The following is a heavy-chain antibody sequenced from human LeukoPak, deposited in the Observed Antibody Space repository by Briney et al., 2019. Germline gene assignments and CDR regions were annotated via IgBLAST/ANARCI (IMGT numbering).Heavy chain of an antibody. CDR2: ISYDGSNK. CDR3: AKDVSQRRDGYNYFDY. D-gene: IGHD5-24*01. Sequence: GGSLRLSCAASGFTFSSYGMHWVRQAPGKGLEWVAVISYDGSNKYYADSVKGRLTISRDNSKNTLYLQMNSLRAEDTAVYYCAKDVSQRRDGYNYFDYWGQGTLVTVSS. J-gene: IGHJ4*02. V-gene: IGHV3-30*18. CDR1: GFTFSSYG.